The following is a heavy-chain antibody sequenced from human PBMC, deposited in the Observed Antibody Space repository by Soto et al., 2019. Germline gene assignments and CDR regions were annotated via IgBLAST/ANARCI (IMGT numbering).Heavy chain of an antibody. CDR1: GGSFSGYY. D-gene: IGHD3-10*01. J-gene: IGHJ5*02. V-gene: IGHV4-34*01. CDR3: ASSKRLLWFGTNWFDP. CDR2: INHSGST. Sequence: SETLSLTCAVYGGSFSGYYWSWIRQPPGKGLEWIGEINHSGSTNYNPSLKSRVTISVDTSKNQFSLKLSSVTAADTAVYYCASSKRLLWFGTNWFDPWGQGTLVTVSS.